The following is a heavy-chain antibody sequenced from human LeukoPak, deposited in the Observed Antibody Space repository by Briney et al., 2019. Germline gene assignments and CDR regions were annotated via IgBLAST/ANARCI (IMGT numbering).Heavy chain of an antibody. CDR3: ARDLGQYYDTSDNWFDP. Sequence: GGSLRLSCAASGFTFNTFWMSWVRQAPGKGLEWVANIKHDGSERYYVDSVKGRFTISRDNAKNSLYLQMSSLRADDTAVYYCARDLGQYYDTSDNWFDPWGQGTLVTVSS. CDR1: GFTFNTFW. D-gene: IGHD3-22*01. CDR2: IKHDGSER. V-gene: IGHV3-7*01. J-gene: IGHJ5*02.